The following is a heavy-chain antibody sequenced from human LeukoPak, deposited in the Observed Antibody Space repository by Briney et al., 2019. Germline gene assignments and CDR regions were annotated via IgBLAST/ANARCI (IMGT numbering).Heavy chain of an antibody. CDR3: AKGGLIVVDYFDY. V-gene: IGHV3-23*01. D-gene: IGHD3-22*01. Sequence: GGSLRLSCAASGYTFSSYAMSWVRQAPGKGLEWVSGISGSGGSTYYADSVEGRFTISRDNSKNTLFLQMNSLRAEDTAVYYCAKGGLIVVDYFDYWGQGTLVTVSS. J-gene: IGHJ4*02. CDR1: GYTFSSYA. CDR2: ISGSGGST.